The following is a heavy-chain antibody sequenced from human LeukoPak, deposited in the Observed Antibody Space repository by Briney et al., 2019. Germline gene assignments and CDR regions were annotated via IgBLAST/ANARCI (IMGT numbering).Heavy chain of an antibody. D-gene: IGHD4-17*01. Sequence: GGSLRLSCAASGFTFSSFGMHWVRQDPGKGLERVAVLSYDGSNRYYADSVKGRFTISRDNSKNTLYLQMNSLRAEDTAVYYCAKDASTVTLHADYWGQGTLVTVSS. CDR3: AKDASTVTLHADY. CDR1: GFTFSSFG. J-gene: IGHJ4*02. V-gene: IGHV3-30*18. CDR2: LSYDGSNR.